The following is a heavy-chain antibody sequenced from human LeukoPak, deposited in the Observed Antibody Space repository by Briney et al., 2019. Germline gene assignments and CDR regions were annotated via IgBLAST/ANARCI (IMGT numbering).Heavy chain of an antibody. Sequence: GRSLRLSCAASGFTFSSYAMHWVRQAPGKGLEWVAVISYDGSNKYYAESVKGRFTISRDNSKNTLYLQMNSLRAEDTAVYYCAREPPCVQLWGEAFDIWGQGTMVTVSS. CDR1: GFTFSSYA. CDR3: AREPPCVQLWGEAFDI. D-gene: IGHD5-18*01. J-gene: IGHJ3*02. V-gene: IGHV3-30*04. CDR2: ISYDGSNK.